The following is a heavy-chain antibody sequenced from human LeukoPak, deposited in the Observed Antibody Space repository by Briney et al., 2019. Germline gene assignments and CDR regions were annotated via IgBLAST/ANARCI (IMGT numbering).Heavy chain of an antibody. V-gene: IGHV1-18*01. J-gene: IGHJ4*02. CDR1: GYTFTSYG. CDR2: ITAYNGNT. D-gene: IGHD6-19*01. CDR3: ARDNEYSSGSFFDY. Sequence: ASVKASCKASGYTFTSYGISWARQAPGQRLEWMGWITAYNGNTNYAQKLQGRVTMTTDTSTNTTYMELRSLRSDDTAVYYCARDNEYSSGSFFDYWGQGTLVTVSS.